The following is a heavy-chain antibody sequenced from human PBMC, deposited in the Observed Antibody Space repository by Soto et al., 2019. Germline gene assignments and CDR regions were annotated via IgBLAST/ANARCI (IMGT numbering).Heavy chain of an antibody. V-gene: IGHV3-30-3*01. CDR3: AREPLPYYYYYGMDV. Sequence: QVPLVESGGGVVQPGRSLRLSCAASGFTFSSYAMHWVRQAPGKGLEWVAVISYDGSNKYYADSVKGRFTISRDNSKNPLYLQMNSLRAEDTAVYYCAREPLPYYYYYGMDVWGQGTTVTVSS. J-gene: IGHJ6*02. CDR2: ISYDGSNK. CDR1: GFTFSSYA.